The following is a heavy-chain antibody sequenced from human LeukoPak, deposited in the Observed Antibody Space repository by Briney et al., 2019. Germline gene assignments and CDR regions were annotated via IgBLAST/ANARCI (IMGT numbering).Heavy chain of an antibody. CDR3: ARVIAARLFYYYGMDV. CDR1: GGSISSGGYY. CDR2: IYYSGST. D-gene: IGHD6-6*01. V-gene: IGHV4-31*03. J-gene: IGHJ6*02. Sequence: SETLSLTCTVSGGSISSGGYYWSWIRQHPGKGLEWIGYIYYSGSTYYNPSLKSRVTISVDTSKNQFSLKLSSVTAADTAVYYCARVIAARLFYYYGMDVWGQGTTVTVSS.